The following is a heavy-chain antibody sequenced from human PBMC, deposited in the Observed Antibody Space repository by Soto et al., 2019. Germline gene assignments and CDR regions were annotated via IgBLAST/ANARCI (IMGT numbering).Heavy chain of an antibody. CDR3: ATSYGSGYRAFDY. D-gene: IGHD3-10*01. CDR2: ISPSGDNT. CDR1: GYSFTSHY. V-gene: IGHV1-46*01. J-gene: IGHJ4*02. Sequence: ASVKVSCKAIGYSFTSHYMHWVRQAPGQGLEWMGTISPSGDNTGYAQKFQGRVTMTTDKSTSTAYMELRSLRSEDTAFYYCATSYGSGYRAFDYWGQGALVTVSS.